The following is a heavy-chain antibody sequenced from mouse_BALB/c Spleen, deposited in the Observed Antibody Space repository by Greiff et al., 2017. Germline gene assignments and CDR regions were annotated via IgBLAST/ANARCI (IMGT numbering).Heavy chain of an antibody. CDR2: IWAGGST. Sequence: QVQLKESGPGLVAPSQSLSITCTVSGFSLTSYGVHWVRQPPGKGLEWLGVIWAGGSTNYNSALMSRLSISKDNSKSQVFLKMNSLQTDDTAMYYCAREEGLLLRSWFAYWGQGTLVTVSA. CDR3: AREEGLLLRSWFAY. CDR1: GFSLTSYG. V-gene: IGHV2-9*02. J-gene: IGHJ3*01. D-gene: IGHD1-1*01.